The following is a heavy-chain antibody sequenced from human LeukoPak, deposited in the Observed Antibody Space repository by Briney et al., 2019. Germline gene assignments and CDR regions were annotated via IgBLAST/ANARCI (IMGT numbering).Heavy chain of an antibody. J-gene: IGHJ4*02. CDR1: GFTFNNYA. D-gene: IGHD5-18*01. CDR2: SSGSGGST. CDR3: AKSGGYSYIENFDY. V-gene: IGHV3-23*01. Sequence: WGSLRLSCAASGFTFNNYAMNWVRQAPGKGLEWVSGSSGSGGSTFYADSVKGRFTMSRDNSKNTLYLQMNSLRAEDTAVYYCAKSGGYSYIENFDYWGQGTLVTVSS.